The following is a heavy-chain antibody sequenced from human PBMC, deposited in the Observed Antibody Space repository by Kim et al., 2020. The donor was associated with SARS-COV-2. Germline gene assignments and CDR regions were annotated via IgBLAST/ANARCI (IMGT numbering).Heavy chain of an antibody. CDR3: ARDRSITMVRESENYYYYYGMDV. D-gene: IGHD3-10*01. CDR2: IYYSGST. V-gene: IGHV4-59*13. J-gene: IGHJ6*02. CDR1: GGSISSYY. Sequence: SETLSLTCTVSGGSISSYYWSWIRQPPGKGLEWIGYIYYSGSTNYNPSLKSRVTISVDTSKNQFSLKLSSVTAADTAVYYCARDRSITMVRESENYYYYYGMDVWGQGTTVTVSS.